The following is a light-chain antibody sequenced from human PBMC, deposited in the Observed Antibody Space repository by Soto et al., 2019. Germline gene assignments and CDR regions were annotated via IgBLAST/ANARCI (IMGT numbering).Light chain of an antibody. V-gene: IGKV1-39*01. Sequence: DIHLTQSPSLLSASVGDRVTITCRASQGISQYVAWYQHKPGKAPTLLIYDASSLESGVPSRFRGSGSGTDFTLTISSLQPEDFATYYCQQSYITPYTFGQGTKLEIK. CDR1: QGISQY. CDR2: DAS. CDR3: QQSYITPYT. J-gene: IGKJ2*01.